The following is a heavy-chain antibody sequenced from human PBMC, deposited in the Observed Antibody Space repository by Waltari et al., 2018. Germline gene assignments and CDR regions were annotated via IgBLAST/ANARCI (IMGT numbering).Heavy chain of an antibody. J-gene: IGHJ5*02. CDR1: GFTFDDYA. V-gene: IGHV3-9*01. CDR3: AKDMQYSSSGGFDP. CDR2: ISWNSGSI. D-gene: IGHD6-13*01. Sequence: EVQLVESGGGLVQPGRSLRLSCAASGFTFDDYAMTWFRRAPGKGLEWVSGISWNSGSIGYADSVKGRFTISRDNAKNSLYLQMNSLRAEDTALYYCAKDMQYSSSGGFDPWGQGTLVTVSS.